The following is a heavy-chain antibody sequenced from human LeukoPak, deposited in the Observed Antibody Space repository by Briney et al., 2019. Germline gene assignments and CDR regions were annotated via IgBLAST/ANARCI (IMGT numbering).Heavy chain of an antibody. Sequence: SETLSLTCTVSGGSINNYYWGWIRQPPGKGLEWIGSIYYSGSTHYNPSLKSRVTISLDTSKNQFSLKLSSVTAADTAVYYCARDGEMATIENYFDYWGQGTLVTVSS. CDR2: IYYSGST. CDR3: ARDGEMATIENYFDY. D-gene: IGHD5-24*01. V-gene: IGHV4-39*07. CDR1: GGSINNYY. J-gene: IGHJ4*02.